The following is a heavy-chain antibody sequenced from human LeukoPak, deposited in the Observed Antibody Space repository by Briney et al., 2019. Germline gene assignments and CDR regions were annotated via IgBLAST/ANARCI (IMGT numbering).Heavy chain of an antibody. CDR2: ISYDGSNK. Sequence: GRSLRLSCATSGFTFSSYGMHWVRQAPGKGLEWVAVISYDGSNKYYADSVKGRFTISRDNSKNTLYLQMNSLRAEDTAVYYCAKRWGCGSGSYYYYYYYMDVWGKGTTVTISS. D-gene: IGHD3-10*01. V-gene: IGHV3-30*18. CDR1: GFTFSSYG. J-gene: IGHJ6*03. CDR3: AKRWGCGSGSYYYYYYYMDV.